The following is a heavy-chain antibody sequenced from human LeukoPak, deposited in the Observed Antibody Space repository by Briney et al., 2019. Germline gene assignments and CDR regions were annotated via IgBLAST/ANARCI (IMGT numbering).Heavy chain of an antibody. D-gene: IGHD3/OR15-3a*01. V-gene: IGHV3-74*01. CDR3: AKDGPEGKRVFDI. J-gene: IGHJ3*02. CDR2: INRDGSST. Sequence: GGSLRLSCAASGFTFSNFWMHWVRQTPGKGLVWVSRINRDGSSTNYVDSEKGRFTISRDNAKNTLYLQMNSLRDEDTAVYYCAKDGPEGKRVFDIWGQGTMVTVSS. CDR1: GFTFSNFW.